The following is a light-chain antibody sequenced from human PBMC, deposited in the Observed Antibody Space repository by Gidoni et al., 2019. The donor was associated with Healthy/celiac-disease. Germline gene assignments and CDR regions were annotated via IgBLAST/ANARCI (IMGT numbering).Light chain of an antibody. CDR1: SSDVGGYNY. Sequence: QSALTQHASVSGSPGQSITISCTGTSSDVGGYNYVSWYQQHPGKAPKLMIYDVSNRPSGVSNRFSGSKSGNTASLTISGLQAEDEADYYCSSYTSSSTRGVFGGGTKLTVL. CDR2: DVS. CDR3: SSYTSSSTRGV. V-gene: IGLV2-14*01. J-gene: IGLJ2*01.